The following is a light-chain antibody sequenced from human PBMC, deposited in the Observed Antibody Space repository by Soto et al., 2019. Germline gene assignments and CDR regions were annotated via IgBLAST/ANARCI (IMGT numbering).Light chain of an antibody. CDR1: MRDVGAYNL. V-gene: IGLV2-14*01. J-gene: IGLJ3*02. CDR2: EVR. CDR3: SAYTARSPRV. Sequence: QYALTQPASVSGSAGQSITISCSGTMRDVGAYNLVSWYQQHPGTAPKLIIYEVRNRPSGISSRFSGSRSGNTASLTISGLQPEDEGDYYCSAYTARSPRVFGGGTKLTVL.